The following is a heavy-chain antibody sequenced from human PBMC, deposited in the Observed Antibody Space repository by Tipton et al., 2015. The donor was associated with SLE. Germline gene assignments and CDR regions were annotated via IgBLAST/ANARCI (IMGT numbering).Heavy chain of an antibody. Sequence: RSLRLSCEVSGFIFDDFAIHWVRQAPGKGLEWVSGVSWNSAKIGYADSVKGRFTISRDNSKNSVQLEMNNLRPEDTALYYCARERGGRCTTPTCYGGGGMDVWGQGTTVTVSS. CDR3: ARERGGRCTTPTCYGGGGMDV. J-gene: IGHJ6*02. D-gene: IGHD1-1*01. CDR2: VSWNSAKI. CDR1: GFIFDDFA. V-gene: IGHV3-9*01.